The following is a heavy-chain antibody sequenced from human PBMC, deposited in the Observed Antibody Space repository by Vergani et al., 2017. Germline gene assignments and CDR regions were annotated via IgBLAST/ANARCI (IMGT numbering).Heavy chain of an antibody. CDR1: VFSFSGYW. J-gene: IGHJ5*01. V-gene: IGHV3-74*01. CDR3: VRARCSGPCFMSNWFDS. Sequence: EVQLVESGGGLIHPGGSLRLSCEGSVFSFSGYWMHWVRHSPEKGLVWVSRIKSDGSIPNYADSVKGRFTISRDNAKNTLYLEMNSLRGDDTAIYYCVRARCSGPCFMSNWFDSWGQGTLVTVSS. CDR2: IKSDGSIP. D-gene: IGHD5-12*01.